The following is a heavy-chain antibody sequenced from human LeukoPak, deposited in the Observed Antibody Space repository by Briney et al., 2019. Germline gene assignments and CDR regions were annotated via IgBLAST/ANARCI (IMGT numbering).Heavy chain of an antibody. Sequence: SETLSLTCAVYGGSFSGYYWSWIRQPPGKGLEWIGEINHSGSTNYNPSLKSRVTMSVDTSKNQFSLKLSPVTAADTAVYYCAGRGALYYFDYWGQGTLVTVSS. D-gene: IGHD1-26*01. CDR2: INHSGST. J-gene: IGHJ4*02. CDR3: AGRGALYYFDY. CDR1: GGSFSGYY. V-gene: IGHV4-34*01.